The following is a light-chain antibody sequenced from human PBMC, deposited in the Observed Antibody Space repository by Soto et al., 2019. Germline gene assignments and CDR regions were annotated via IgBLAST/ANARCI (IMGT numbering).Light chain of an antibody. CDR2: GNN. J-gene: IGLJ2*01. Sequence: QSVLTQPPSVSGAPGQRVTISCTGTRSNIGADYNVHWYRQLPGTAPKLLIYGNNHRPSGVPDRFSGSKSGPSASLAITGLQTEDEADYYCQSYDTGLRGMIFGGGTKLTVL. CDR1: RSNIGADYN. CDR3: QSYDTGLRGMI. V-gene: IGLV1-40*01.